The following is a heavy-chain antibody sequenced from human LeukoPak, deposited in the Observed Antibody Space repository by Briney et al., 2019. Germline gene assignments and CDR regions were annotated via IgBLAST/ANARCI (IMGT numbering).Heavy chain of an antibody. CDR1: GFTFSSYA. CDR3: AKDSYDYVWGSYSDY. V-gene: IGHV3-23*01. CDR2: ISGSGGST. J-gene: IGHJ4*02. D-gene: IGHD3-16*01. Sequence: GGSLRLSCAASGFTFSSYAMSWVRQAPGKGLEWVSAISGSGGSTYYADSVKGRFTISRDNSKNTLYLQMNSLRAEDTAVYYCAKDSYDYVWGSYSDYWGQGTLVTVSS.